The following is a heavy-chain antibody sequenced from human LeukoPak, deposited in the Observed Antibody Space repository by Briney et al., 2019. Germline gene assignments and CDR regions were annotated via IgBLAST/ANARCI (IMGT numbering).Heavy chain of an antibody. CDR2: INPNSGGT. CDR1: GYTFTGYY. V-gene: IGHV1-2*02. CDR3: ARLLAYSSSSSIGY. J-gene: IGHJ4*02. Sequence: GASVKVSCKASGYTFTGYYMHWVRQAPGQGLEWMGWINPNSGGTNYAQKFQGRVTMTRDTSISTAYMELSRLRSDDTAVYYCARLLAYSSSSSIGYWGQGTLVTVSS. D-gene: IGHD6-6*01.